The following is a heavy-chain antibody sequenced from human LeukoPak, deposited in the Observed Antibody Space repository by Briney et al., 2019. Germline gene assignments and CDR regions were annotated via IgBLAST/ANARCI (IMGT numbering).Heavy chain of an antibody. CDR2: TYYRSKWFN. CDR1: GDSVSSNSAA. CDR3: ASAHGRSGYGPYYFDY. D-gene: IGHD3-22*01. V-gene: IGHV6-1*01. Sequence: SQTLSLTCAISGDSVSSNSAAWNWIRQSPSRGLEWLGRTYYRSKWFNDYAVSVESRITINPDTSKNQFSLQLNSVSPEDTAVYFCASAHGRSGYGPYYFDYWAQGTLVTVSS. J-gene: IGHJ4*02.